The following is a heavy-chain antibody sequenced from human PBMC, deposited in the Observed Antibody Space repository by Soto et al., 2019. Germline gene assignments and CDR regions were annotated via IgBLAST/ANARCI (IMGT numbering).Heavy chain of an antibody. J-gene: IGHJ4*02. Sequence: PGGSLRLSCAVSGFTFSSHVMSWVRQAPGKGLEWVSAISGTGGTYYADSVKGRFTISRDNSKNALYLQMNNLRDEDTAVYYCAKGGPDAFCGGGRCYFESWRQGPQVTVSS. CDR2: ISGTGGT. V-gene: IGHV3-23*01. D-gene: IGHD2-21*01. CDR3: AKGGPDAFCGGGRCYFES. CDR1: GFTFSSHV.